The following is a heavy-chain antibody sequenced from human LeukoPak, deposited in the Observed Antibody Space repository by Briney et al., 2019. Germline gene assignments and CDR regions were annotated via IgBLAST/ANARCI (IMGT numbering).Heavy chain of an antibody. CDR2: MNPNSGNT. CDR1: GYTFTSYD. J-gene: IGHJ6*03. V-gene: IGHV1-8*03. CDR3: ARVLRTAMVTGYYYMDV. D-gene: IGHD5-18*01. Sequence: GASVKVSCMASGYTFTSYDINWVRQATGQGLEWMGWMNPNSGNTGYAQKFQGRVTITRNTSISTAYMELSSLRSEDTAVYYCARVLRTAMVTGYYYMDVWGKGTTVTVSS.